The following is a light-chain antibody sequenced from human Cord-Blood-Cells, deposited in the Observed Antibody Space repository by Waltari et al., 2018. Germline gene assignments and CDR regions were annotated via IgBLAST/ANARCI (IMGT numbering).Light chain of an antibody. V-gene: IGLV2-14*01. CDR1: SSDVGGYNY. CDR3: SSYTSSSNWV. Sequence: QSALTQPASVSGSPGQSITISCTGTSSDVGGYNYVSWYQQHPGTAPKLMIYDVSNRPSGVSNRFSGSKSGNTASLTISGLQAEDEADYYCSSYTSSSNWVFGGGTKLTVL. J-gene: IGLJ3*02. CDR2: DVS.